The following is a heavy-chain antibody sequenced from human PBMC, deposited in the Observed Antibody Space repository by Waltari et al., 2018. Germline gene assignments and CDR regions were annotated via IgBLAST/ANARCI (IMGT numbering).Heavy chain of an antibody. V-gene: IGHV3-66*01. CDR1: GLIITHNC. CDR3: AREYNDGWYFDY. J-gene: IGHJ4*02. Sequence: EVQLVESGGGSVQPGGSLRLSCAASGLIITHNCLTWVRQAPGEGLEWVSTIYAGGITKYADSVNGRFTISRDNSKNTLSLQMNSLRVDDTAMYYCAREYNDGWYFDYWGRGTLVTVSS. D-gene: IGHD6-19*01. CDR2: IYAGGIT.